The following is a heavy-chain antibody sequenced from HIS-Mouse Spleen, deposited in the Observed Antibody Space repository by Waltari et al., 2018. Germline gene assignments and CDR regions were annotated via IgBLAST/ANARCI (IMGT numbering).Heavy chain of an antibody. CDR3: GRPYGSGSYYAFDI. J-gene: IGHJ3*02. CDR2: IYHSGST. CDR1: GYSISSGYY. V-gene: IGHV4-38-2*02. Sequence: QVQLQESGPGLVKPSETLSLTCTVSGYSISSGYYWGWIRPPPGKGLEWIGSIYHSGSTYYNPSLKSRVTISVDTSKNQFSLKLSSVTAADTAVYYCGRPYGSGSYYAFDIWGQGTMVTVSS. D-gene: IGHD3-10*01.